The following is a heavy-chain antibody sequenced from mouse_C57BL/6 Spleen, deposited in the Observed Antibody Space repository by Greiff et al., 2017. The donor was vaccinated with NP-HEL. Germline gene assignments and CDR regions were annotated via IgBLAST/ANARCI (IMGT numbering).Heavy chain of an antibody. J-gene: IGHJ2*01. CDR2: IYPGDGDT. CDR1: GYAFSSYW. V-gene: IGHV1-80*01. CDR3: ARSSSGPYYFDY. D-gene: IGHD3-2*02. Sequence: VQLQQSGAELVKPGASVKISCKASGYAFSSYWMNWVKQRPGKGLEWIGQIYPGDGDTNYNGKFKGKATLTADKSSSTAYMQLSSLTSEDAAVYFCARSSSGPYYFDYWGKGTTLTVSS.